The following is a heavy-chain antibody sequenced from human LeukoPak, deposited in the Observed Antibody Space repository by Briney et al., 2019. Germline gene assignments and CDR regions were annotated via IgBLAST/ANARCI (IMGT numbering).Heavy chain of an antibody. CDR2: TSYDGSNK. Sequence: TGGSLRLSCAASGFTFSSYGMRWVRQAPGKGLEWVAVTSYDGSNKYYADAVKRRFTISRDNSKNTLYLQMNSLRAEDTAVYYCAKDQQQQLVLPDYYYYGMDVWGQGTTVTVSS. J-gene: IGHJ6*02. CDR1: GFTFSSYG. D-gene: IGHD6-13*01. V-gene: IGHV3-30*18. CDR3: AKDQQQQLVLPDYYYYGMDV.